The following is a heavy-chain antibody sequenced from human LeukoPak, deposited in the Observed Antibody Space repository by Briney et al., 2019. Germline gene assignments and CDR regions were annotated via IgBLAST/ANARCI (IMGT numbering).Heavy chain of an antibody. V-gene: IGHV4-4*07. CDR1: GGSISSYY. CDR3: ARDRDWKYWFDP. Sequence: SETLSLTCTASGGSISSYYWSWIRQPAGKELEWIGRIYGSGITNYNPSLKSRVSMSVDTSKNRFSLKLRSVTSADTAVYYCARDRDWKYWFDPWGQGTLVTVSS. CDR2: IYGSGIT. J-gene: IGHJ5*02. D-gene: IGHD1-1*01.